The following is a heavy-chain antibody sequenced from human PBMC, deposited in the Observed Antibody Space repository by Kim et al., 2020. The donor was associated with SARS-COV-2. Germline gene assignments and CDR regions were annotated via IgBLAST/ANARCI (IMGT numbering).Heavy chain of an antibody. CDR3: ARGRGSGWYPNFDY. V-gene: IGHV4-34*01. CDR1: GGSFSGYY. D-gene: IGHD6-19*01. CDR2: INHSGST. Sequence: SETLSLTCAVYGGSFSGYYWSWIRQPPGKGLEWIGEINHSGSTNYNPSLKGRVTISVDTSKNQFSLKLSSVTAADTAVYYCARGRGSGWYPNFDYWGQGTLVTVSS. J-gene: IGHJ4*02.